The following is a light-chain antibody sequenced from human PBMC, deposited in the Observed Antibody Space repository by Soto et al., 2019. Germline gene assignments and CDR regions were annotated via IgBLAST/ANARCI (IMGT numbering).Light chain of an antibody. CDR2: AAS. Sequence: QMTQAPSSLSASGGEKIIITCRASRDVGSDVSWYQQKPGQAPKLLIYAASNLYTGVPSRFSGSRSGTEFSLAISRMHPEDFAYYYCKQDYGASRTFGQGTKV. CDR3: KQDYGASRT. J-gene: IGKJ1*01. V-gene: IGKV1-6*01. CDR1: RDVGSD.